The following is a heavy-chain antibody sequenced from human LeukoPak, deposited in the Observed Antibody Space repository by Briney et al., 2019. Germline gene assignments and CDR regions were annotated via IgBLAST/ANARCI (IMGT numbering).Heavy chain of an antibody. CDR1: GYTFTSYD. CDR3: TTRSCGAGACSSSFSYYYGLHL. Sequence: SVKVSCKASGYTFTSYDIIWVRRAPGQGLERMGGIIPLFGTADYPQKFQGRVTITADESTSTTYMELSSLKSEDTATYYCTTRSCGAGACSSSFSYYYGLHLWGQGTPVFVSS. J-gene: IGHJ4*03. CDR2: IIPLFGTA. V-gene: IGHV1-69*13. D-gene: IGHD2-21*02.